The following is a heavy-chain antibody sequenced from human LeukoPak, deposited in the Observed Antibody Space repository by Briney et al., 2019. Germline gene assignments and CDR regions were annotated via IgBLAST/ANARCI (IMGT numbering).Heavy chain of an antibody. CDR1: GVSISSYY. D-gene: IGHD2-15*01. CDR3: ARGPILVVVAATGGWFDP. J-gene: IGHJ5*02. CDR2: IYTSGST. Sequence: SETLSLTCSVSGVSISSYYWTWIRQPPGKGLEWIGRIYTSGSTNYNPSLKSRVTISVDTSKNQFSLKLSSVTAADTAVYYCARGPILVVVAATGGWFDPWGQGTLVTVSS. V-gene: IGHV4-4*07.